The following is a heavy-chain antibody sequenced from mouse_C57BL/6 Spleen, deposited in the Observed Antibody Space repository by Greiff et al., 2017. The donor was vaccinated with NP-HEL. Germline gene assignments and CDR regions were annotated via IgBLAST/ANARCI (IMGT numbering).Heavy chain of an antibody. V-gene: IGHV3-6*01. CDR2: ISYDGSN. CDR3: ARGHFDV. CDR1: GYSITSGYS. Sequence: EVKLQESGPGLVKPSQSLSLTCSVTGYSITSGYSWNWIRQFPGNKLEWMGYISYDGSNNYNPSLKNRISITRDTSKNQFFLKLNSVTTEDTATYYCARGHFDVWGTGTTVTVSS. J-gene: IGHJ1*03.